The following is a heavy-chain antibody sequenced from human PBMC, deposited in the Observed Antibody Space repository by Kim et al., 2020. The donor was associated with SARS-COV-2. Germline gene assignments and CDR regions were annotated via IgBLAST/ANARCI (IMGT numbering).Heavy chain of an antibody. CDR3: AKGVTNSGFDY. D-gene: IGHD4-17*01. J-gene: IGHJ4*02. Sequence: GGSLRLSCVASGFTFSTSPMGWVRQAAGKGLEWVSRISWDGSRTYYADSVKGRVTMSSDKSKNTVYLHMNSLRVEDTAVYYCAKGVTNSGFDYWGQGAQV. V-gene: IGHV3-23*01. CDR2: ISWDGSRT. CDR1: GFTFSTSP.